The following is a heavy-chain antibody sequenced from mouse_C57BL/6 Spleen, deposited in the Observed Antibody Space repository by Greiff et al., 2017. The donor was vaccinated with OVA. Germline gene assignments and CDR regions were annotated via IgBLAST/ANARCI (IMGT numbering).Heavy chain of an antibody. CDR2: ISSGGSYT. Sequence: DVMLVESGGDLVKPGGSLKLSCAASGFTFSSYGMSWVRQTPDKRLEWVATISSGGSYTYYPDSVTGRFTISRDNAKNTLYLQMSSLKSEDTAMYYCARQGDYDEGFAYWGQGTLVTVSA. J-gene: IGHJ3*01. CDR3: ARQGDYDEGFAY. D-gene: IGHD2-4*01. CDR1: GFTFSSYG. V-gene: IGHV5-6*02.